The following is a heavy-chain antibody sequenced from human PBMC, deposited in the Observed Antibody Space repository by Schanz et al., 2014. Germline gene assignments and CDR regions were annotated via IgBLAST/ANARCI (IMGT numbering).Heavy chain of an antibody. J-gene: IGHJ4*02. D-gene: IGHD3-22*01. Sequence: EVQLLESGGGLVQPGGSLRLSCAASGFTFSIYGMSWVRQAPGKGLEWVSRMIGSGSSVFYADSVKGRFTISRDNLKKTEYLQMNSLRAGDTAVYYCAKDGRLPYYGTGSDFDYWGQGTLVAVSS. CDR1: GFTFSIYG. V-gene: IGHV3-23*01. CDR3: AKDGRLPYYGTGSDFDY. CDR2: MIGSGSSV.